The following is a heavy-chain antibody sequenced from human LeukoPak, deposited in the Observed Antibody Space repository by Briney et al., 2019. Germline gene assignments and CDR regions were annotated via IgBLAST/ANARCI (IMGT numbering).Heavy chain of an antibody. CDR3: AREPTITIFGVVGNAFDI. J-gene: IGHJ3*02. V-gene: IGHV4-39*07. CDR2: INHSGST. Sequence: SETLSLTCTVSGGSVSSDSYYWSWIRQPPGKGLEWIGEINHSGSTNYNPSLKSRVTISVDTSKNQFSLKLSSVTAADTAVYYCAREPTITIFGVVGNAFDIWGQGTMVTVSS. CDR1: GGSVSSDSYY. D-gene: IGHD3-3*01.